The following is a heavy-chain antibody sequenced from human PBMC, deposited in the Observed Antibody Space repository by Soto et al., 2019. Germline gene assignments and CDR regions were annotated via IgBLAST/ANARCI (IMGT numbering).Heavy chain of an antibody. V-gene: IGHV3-23*01. CDR2: ITGTGGST. CDR3: AKDRRIYDY. CDR1: GFTFSTYA. J-gene: IGHJ4*01. Sequence: PGGSLRLSCAASGFTFSTYAMTWARQAPGKGLEWVSSITGTGGSTFYADSVKVRFTISRDNSKNTLYLQMNSLRAEDTAVYYCAKDRRIYDYWGQGTLVTVSS. D-gene: IGHD3-3*01.